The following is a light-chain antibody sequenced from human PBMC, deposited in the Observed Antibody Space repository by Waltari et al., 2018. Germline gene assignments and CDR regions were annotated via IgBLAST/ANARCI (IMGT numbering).Light chain of an antibody. V-gene: IGLV1-51*01. J-gene: IGLJ1*01. CDR1: NSNIAINY. CDR3: GAWDSNLNIYV. CDR2: DDN. Sequence: QPVLPQPPSVSPAPGPKRTIPCSVNNSNIAINYLSWYQQLPGTAPKLLIYDDNKRPSGIPDRFSGSKSGTSATLGITGLQTGDEAEYYCGAWDSNLNIYVFGSGTRVTVL.